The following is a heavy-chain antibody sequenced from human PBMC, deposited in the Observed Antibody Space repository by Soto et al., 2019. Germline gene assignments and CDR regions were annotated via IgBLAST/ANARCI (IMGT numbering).Heavy chain of an antibody. CDR2: INPSGGST. CDR3: ERDYYDSSGYYYERPAKYLQH. CDR1: GYTFTSYY. J-gene: IGHJ1*01. D-gene: IGHD3-22*01. Sequence: ASVKVSCKASGYTFTSYYMHWVRQAPGQGLEWMGIINPSGGSTSYAQKFQGRVTMTRDTSTSTVYMELSSLRSEDTDVYYCERDYYDSSGYYYERPAKYLQHWGQGTLVTVSS. V-gene: IGHV1-46*01.